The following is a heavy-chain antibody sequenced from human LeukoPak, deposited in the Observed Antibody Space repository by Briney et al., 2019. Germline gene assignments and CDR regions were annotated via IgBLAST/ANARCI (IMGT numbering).Heavy chain of an antibody. Sequence: PGGSLRLSCAASGFTFSSYGMHWVRQAPGKGLEWVAVISYDGSNKHYADSVKGRFTISRDTSKNTVYLQMNSLRAEDTAVYYCAVFSGYDLDYLDYWGQGTLVTVSS. CDR2: ISYDGSNK. CDR1: GFTFSSYG. CDR3: AVFSGYDLDYLDY. D-gene: IGHD5-12*01. V-gene: IGHV3-30*03. J-gene: IGHJ4*02.